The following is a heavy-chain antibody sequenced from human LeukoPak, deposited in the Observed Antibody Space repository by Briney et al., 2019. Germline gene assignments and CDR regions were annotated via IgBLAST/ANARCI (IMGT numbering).Heavy chain of an antibody. CDR3: ASARGYCSGGSCYYYGMDV. V-gene: IGHV4-30-4*01. D-gene: IGHD2-15*01. CDR2: IYYSGST. CDR1: GGSISSGDYS. J-gene: IGHJ6*02. Sequence: SETLSLTCTVSGGSISSGDYSWSWIRQPPGKGLEWIGYIYYSGSTYYNPSLKSRVTISVDTSKNQFSLKLSSVTAADTAVYYCASARGYCSGGSCYYYGMDVWGQGTTVTVSS.